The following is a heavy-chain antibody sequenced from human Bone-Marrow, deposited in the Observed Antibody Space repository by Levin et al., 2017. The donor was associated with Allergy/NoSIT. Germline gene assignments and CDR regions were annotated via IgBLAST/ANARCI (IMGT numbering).Heavy chain of an antibody. CDR3: ARNGAWSFEF. V-gene: IGHV3-7*02. J-gene: IGHJ4*02. CDR2: INRDGGDG. D-gene: IGHD2-8*01. Sequence: GGSLRLSCASSGFTFSGYWMAWVRQAPGKGLEWVANINRDGGDGYYVDSVKGRFTISRDNARNSLDLQMNSLRVEDTAVYYCARNGAWSFEFWGQGTLVTVAS. CDR1: GFTFSGYW.